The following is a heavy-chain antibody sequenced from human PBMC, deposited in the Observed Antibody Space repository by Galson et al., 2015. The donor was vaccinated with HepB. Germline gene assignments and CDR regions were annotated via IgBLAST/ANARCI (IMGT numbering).Heavy chain of an antibody. V-gene: IGHV3-33*08. J-gene: IGHJ4*02. CDR2: IQYDGSDK. Sequence: SLRLSCAASGFTFSSYWMHWVRQAPGKGLEWVALIQYDGSDKYYADSVKGRFTISRDNSKNTVYLQMNTLRAEDTAVYYCARDDILAGYWIDSWGQGTLVTVSS. D-gene: IGHD3-9*01. CDR3: ARDDILAGYWIDS. CDR1: GFTFSSYW.